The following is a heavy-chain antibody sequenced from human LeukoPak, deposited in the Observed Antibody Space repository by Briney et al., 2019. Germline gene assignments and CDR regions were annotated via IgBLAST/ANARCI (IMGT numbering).Heavy chain of an antibody. CDR3: ARGGRGASFDY. Sequence: GGSLRLSCAASGFTFSSYSMNWVRQAPGKGLEWVSSISSSSSYIYYADSVKGRFTVSRDNAKNSLYLQMNSLRAEDTAVYYCARGGRGASFDYWGQGTLVTVSS. CDR2: ISSSSSYI. D-gene: IGHD4/OR15-4a*01. V-gene: IGHV3-21*01. J-gene: IGHJ4*02. CDR1: GFTFSSYS.